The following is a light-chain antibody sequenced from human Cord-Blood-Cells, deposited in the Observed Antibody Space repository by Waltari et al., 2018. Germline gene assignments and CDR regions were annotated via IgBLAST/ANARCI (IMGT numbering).Light chain of an antibody. CDR1: QSVSSY. V-gene: IGKV3-11*01. CDR2: DAS. J-gene: IGKJ2*01. CDR3: QQRSNWPPYT. Sequence: EIVLTQSPATLSLSPGERATLSCRASQSVSSYLAWYQQKPGQAPRLLIYDASNSTTGIPARFSGSESGIDFTLTISGLEPEDVAVYYCQQRSNWPPYTFGQGTKLEIK.